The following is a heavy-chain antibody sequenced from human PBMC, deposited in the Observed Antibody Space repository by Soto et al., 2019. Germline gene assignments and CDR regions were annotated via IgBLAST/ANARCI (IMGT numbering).Heavy chain of an antibody. J-gene: IGHJ3*02. CDR2: IINDGSDE. CDR3: ARDDDRPDNGIDM. V-gene: IGHV3-33*05. CDR1: GFTFSNYG. Sequence: QVQLVESGGGVVQPGRSLRPSCAASGFTFSNYGMHWVRQAPGKGLGWLAVIINDGSDEKYGDSVKGRVTISRDNSKNTLYLQINSLRVEDTAVYYCARDDDRPDNGIDMWGQGTVVTVSS. D-gene: IGHD2-8*01.